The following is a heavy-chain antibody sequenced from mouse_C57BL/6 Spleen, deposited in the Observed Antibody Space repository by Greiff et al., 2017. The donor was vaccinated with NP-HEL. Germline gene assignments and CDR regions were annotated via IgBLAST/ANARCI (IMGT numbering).Heavy chain of an antibody. Sequence: HVQLQQSGAELVRPGASVTLSCKASGYTFTDYEMHWVKQTPVHGLEWIGAIDPETGGTAYNQKFKGKAILTADKSSSTAYMELRSLTSEDSAVYYCTRGYYDYAYFDYWGQGTTLTVSS. CDR2: IDPETGGT. CDR3: TRGYYDYAYFDY. J-gene: IGHJ2*01. V-gene: IGHV1-15*01. D-gene: IGHD2-4*01. CDR1: GYTFTDYE.